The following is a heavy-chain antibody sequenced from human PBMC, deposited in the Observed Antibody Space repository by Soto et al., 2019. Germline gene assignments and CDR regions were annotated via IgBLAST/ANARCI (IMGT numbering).Heavy chain of an antibody. CDR1: VASISSGGSS. Sequence: SEILSLTCAFSVASISSGGSSWNWIRQPPGMGMEWIGYLHHSWSTYYNPSLKSRVTISIDRSKNQFSLKLTSVTAADTAVYYCAGETFYYGSGSNHYWGQGTLVTVSS. J-gene: IGHJ4*02. CDR2: LHHSWST. CDR3: AGETFYYGSGSNHY. V-gene: IGHV4-30-2*01. D-gene: IGHD3-10*01.